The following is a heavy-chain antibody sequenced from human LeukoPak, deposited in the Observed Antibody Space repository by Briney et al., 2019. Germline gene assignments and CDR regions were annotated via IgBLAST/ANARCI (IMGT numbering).Heavy chain of an antibody. D-gene: IGHD3-22*01. CDR2: IIPIFGTA. Sequence: ASVNVSCKASVGTFSSYAISWVRQAPGQGLEWMGGIIPIFGTANYAQKFQGRVTITADESTSTAYMELSSLRSEDTAVYYCARGGFATYYFDYRGQGALVTVSP. CDR1: VGTFSSYA. V-gene: IGHV1-69*13. CDR3: ARGGFATYYFDY. J-gene: IGHJ4*02.